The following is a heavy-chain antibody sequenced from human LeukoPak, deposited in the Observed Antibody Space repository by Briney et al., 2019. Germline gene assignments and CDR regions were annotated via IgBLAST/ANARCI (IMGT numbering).Heavy chain of an antibody. Sequence: GASVKVPCKTSGYTFTRYDINWVRQATGQGLEWMGWVNPNSGNTGYAQKFQGRVTISRDTSISTAYMELSSLRSEDTAVYYCARVDGSADYWGQGTLVTVSS. J-gene: IGHJ4*02. D-gene: IGHD1-26*01. CDR3: ARVDGSADY. CDR1: GYTFTRYD. CDR2: VNPNSGNT. V-gene: IGHV1-8*03.